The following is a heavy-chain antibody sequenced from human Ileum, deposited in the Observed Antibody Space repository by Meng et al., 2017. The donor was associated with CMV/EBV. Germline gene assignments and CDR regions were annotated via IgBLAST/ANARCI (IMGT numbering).Heavy chain of an antibody. CDR3: AREKSSCTSSTCYGVDS. D-gene: IGHD2-2*01. CDR1: GGSISTYY. Sequence: VPLQESGPGLVKPSDPLSLPCAVSGGSISTYYWTWVRQPAGKGLEWIGRINAGGSTNDNPSLKSRVTMSVDTSKNQFSLKVTSVTAADTAVYYCAREKSSCTSSTCYGVDSWGQGTLVTVSS. CDR2: INAGGST. V-gene: IGHV4-4*07. J-gene: IGHJ4*02.